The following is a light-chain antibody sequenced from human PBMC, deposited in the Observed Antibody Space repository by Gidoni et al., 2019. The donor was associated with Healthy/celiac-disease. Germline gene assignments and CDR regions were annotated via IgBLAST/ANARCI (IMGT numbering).Light chain of an antibody. CDR3: QQYYSYPRT. V-gene: IGKV1-8*01. Sequence: IRMTQSPSSLSASTGDRVTITCRAGQAISSYLAWYQQKPGKAPKLLIYAAATLRSGVPSRFSGSGSGTDFTLTISCLQSEDVATYYCQQYYSYPRTFGQGTKVEIK. CDR2: AAA. CDR1: QAISSY. J-gene: IGKJ1*01.